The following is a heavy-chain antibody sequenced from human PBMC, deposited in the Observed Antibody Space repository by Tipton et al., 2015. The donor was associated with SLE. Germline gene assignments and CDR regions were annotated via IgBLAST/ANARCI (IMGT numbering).Heavy chain of an antibody. J-gene: IGHJ6*02. CDR3: HLTTVTTPRYYYYGMDV. V-gene: IGHV4-34*01. CDR2: IYYSGST. Sequence: TLSLTCAVYGGSFSGYYWSWIRQPPGKGLEWIGSIYYSGSTYYNPSLKSRVTISVDTSKNQFSLKLSSVTAADTAVYYCHLTTVTTPRYYYYGMDVWGQGTTVTVSS. CDR1: GGSFSGYY. D-gene: IGHD4-11*01.